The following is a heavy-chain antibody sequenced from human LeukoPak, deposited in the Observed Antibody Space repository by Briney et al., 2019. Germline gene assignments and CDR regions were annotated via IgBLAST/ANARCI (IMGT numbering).Heavy chain of an antibody. D-gene: IGHD2-15*01. V-gene: IGHV3-30-3*01. CDR3: ASDMGVAPRMSPTRFDY. J-gene: IGHJ4*02. CDR2: ISYDGSNK. CDR1: GFTFSSYA. Sequence: PGRSLGLSCAASGFTFSSYAMHWVRQAPGKGLEWVAVISYDGSNKYYADSVKGRFTISRDNSKNTLYLQMNSLRAEDTAVYYCASDMGVAPRMSPTRFDYWVQGTLVIIS.